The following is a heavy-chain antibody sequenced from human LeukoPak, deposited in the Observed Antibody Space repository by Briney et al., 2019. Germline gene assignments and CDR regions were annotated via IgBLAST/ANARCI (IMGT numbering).Heavy chain of an antibody. D-gene: IGHD3-9*01. Sequence: PGGSLRLSCAASGFTFSSYWMHWVRQAPGKGLVWVSRINSDGSTITYADSVKGRFTISRDNAKNSLYLQMSVLRAEDTAVYFCATADWFSFDFWGQGILVTVSS. V-gene: IGHV3-74*01. CDR3: ATADWFSFDF. J-gene: IGHJ4*02. CDR1: GFTFSSYW. CDR2: INSDGSTI.